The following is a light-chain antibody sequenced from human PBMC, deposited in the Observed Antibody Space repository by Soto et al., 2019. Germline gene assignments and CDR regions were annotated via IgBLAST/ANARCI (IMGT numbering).Light chain of an antibody. J-gene: IGKJ4*01. Sequence: DIQLTQSPSSLSASVGDKVTITCRASQSIRSYLNWVQQKPGKAPKLLIYDASSLQTGVPSRFSGSGSGTDFSLTITSIHTAHSPNYYCQQLKNYPLTFGGRTRVDIK. V-gene: IGKV1-39*01. CDR2: DAS. CDR3: QQLKNYPLT. CDR1: QSIRSY.